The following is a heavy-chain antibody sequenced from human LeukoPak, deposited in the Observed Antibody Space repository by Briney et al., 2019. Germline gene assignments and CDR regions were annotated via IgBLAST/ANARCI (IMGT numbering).Heavy chain of an antibody. V-gene: IGHV4-39*01. CDR1: GGSISSSSYY. CDR3: AKRGYDSSGYYYSWFDP. CDR2: IYYSGST. Sequence: SETLSLTCTVSGGSISSSSYYWGWIRQPPGKGLEWIGSIYYSGSTYYNPSLKSRVTISVDTSKNQFSLKLSSVTAADTAVYYCAKRGYDSSGYYYSWFDPWGQGTLVTVSS. J-gene: IGHJ5*02. D-gene: IGHD3-22*01.